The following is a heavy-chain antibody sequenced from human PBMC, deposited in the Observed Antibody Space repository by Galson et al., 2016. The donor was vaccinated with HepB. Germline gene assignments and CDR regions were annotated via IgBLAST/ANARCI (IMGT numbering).Heavy chain of an antibody. V-gene: IGHV4-39*07. CDR3: ARTYGSGSIGWDI. Sequence: ETLSLTCTVSGAYVSSSSYYWGWIRQPPGKGLEWIASIYYGGTTYISPSLKSRVTISVDKSKNQLSLNLNSVTAADTAIYYCARTYGSGSIGWDIWGQGTLVTVSS. CDR2: IYYGGTT. D-gene: IGHD3-10*01. J-gene: IGHJ4*02. CDR1: GAYVSSSSYY.